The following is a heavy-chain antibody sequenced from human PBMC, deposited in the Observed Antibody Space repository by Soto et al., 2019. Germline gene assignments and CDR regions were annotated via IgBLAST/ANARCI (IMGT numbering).Heavy chain of an antibody. CDR2: IYYSGST. Sequence: QVQLQESGPGLVKPSETLSLTCTVSGGSISSYYWSWIRQPPGKGLEWIGYIYYSGSTNYNPSLKSRVAISVDTSKNQFSLKLSSVTAADTSVYYCARHEYSSSSAHDYWGQGTLVTVSS. D-gene: IGHD6-6*01. CDR3: ARHEYSSSSAHDY. J-gene: IGHJ4*02. CDR1: GGSISSYY. V-gene: IGHV4-59*08.